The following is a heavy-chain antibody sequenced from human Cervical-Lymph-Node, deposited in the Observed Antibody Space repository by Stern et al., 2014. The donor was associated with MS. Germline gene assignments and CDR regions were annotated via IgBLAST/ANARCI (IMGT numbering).Heavy chain of an antibody. CDR1: GLSVSDTY. Sequence: EMQLVESGGGLIQPGGSLRLSCAASGLSVSDTYMSWVRQAPGKGLEWVSVIFAGGNTYYADSVRGRFTLSRDNSKNTLYLQMNSLGVEDTAMYYCARDDGNYWGQGTLVTVSS. V-gene: IGHV3-53*01. CDR2: IFAGGNT. CDR3: ARDDGNY. J-gene: IGHJ4*02.